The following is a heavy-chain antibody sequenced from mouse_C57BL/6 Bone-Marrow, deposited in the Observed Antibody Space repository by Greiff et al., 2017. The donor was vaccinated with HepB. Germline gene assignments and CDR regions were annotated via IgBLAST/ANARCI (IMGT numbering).Heavy chain of an antibody. CDR2: ILPGSGST. CDR1: GYTFTGYW. V-gene: IGHV1-9*01. Sequence: QVQLQQSGAELMQPGASVKLSCKATGYTFTGYWVEWVKQRPGHGLEWIGEILPGSGSTNYNEEFKGKATFTADTSSNTAYMQLSSLTTEDSAIYDCARGYYYGSSYYFDYWGQGTTLTVSA. J-gene: IGHJ2*01. CDR3: ARGYYYGSSYYFDY. D-gene: IGHD1-1*01.